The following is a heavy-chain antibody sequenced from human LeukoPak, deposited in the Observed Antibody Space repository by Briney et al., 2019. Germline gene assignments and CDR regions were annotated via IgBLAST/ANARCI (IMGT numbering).Heavy chain of an antibody. CDR3: ARGLALGSGWYNGALSD. Sequence: SETLSLTCTVSGGSIRSSSYYWGWIRQPPGKGLEWTGYIYYSGRTYYNPSLKSRVTISVDTSKNQFSLKLSSVTAADTAVYYCARGLALGSGWYNGALSDWGQGTLVTVSS. V-gene: IGHV4-39*01. D-gene: IGHD6-19*01. J-gene: IGHJ4*02. CDR2: IYYSGRT. CDR1: GGSIRSSSYY.